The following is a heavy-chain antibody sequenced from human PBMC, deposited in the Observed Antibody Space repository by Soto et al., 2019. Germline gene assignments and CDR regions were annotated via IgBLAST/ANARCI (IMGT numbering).Heavy chain of an antibody. V-gene: IGHV3-48*01. CDR1: GFTFSSDS. CDR2: SNSSSSTI. D-gene: IGHD3-22*01. Sequence: GGSLRLSCAAYGFTFSSDSMNWVRHAPGKGLEWVSYSNSSSSTIYYADSVKGRFTISRDNAKKTLYLQMNSLRPEDTALYYCAKDEDYYSRSGYYLFDSWGQGALVTGSS. CDR3: AKDEDYYSRSGYYLFDS. J-gene: IGHJ4*02.